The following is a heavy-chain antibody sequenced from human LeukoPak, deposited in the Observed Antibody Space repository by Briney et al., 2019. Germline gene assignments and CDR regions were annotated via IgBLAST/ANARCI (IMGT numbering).Heavy chain of an antibody. V-gene: IGHV1-69*01. Sequence: SVKVSCKASGGTFSSYAISWVRQAPGQGLEWMGGIIPIFGTANYAQKFQGRVTITADESTSTAYMELSSLRSEDTAVYYCARGIGGTSNSRLGYYYYYMDVWGKGTTVTISS. CDR3: ARGIGGTSNSRLGYYYYYMDV. CDR1: GGTFSSYA. J-gene: IGHJ6*03. CDR2: IIPIFGTA. D-gene: IGHD2-15*01.